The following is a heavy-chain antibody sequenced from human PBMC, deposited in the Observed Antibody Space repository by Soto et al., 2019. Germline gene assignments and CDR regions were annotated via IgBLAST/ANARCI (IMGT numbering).Heavy chain of an antibody. CDR2: IYYSGST. CDR3: ARGYYCLECYGNPRVVHDV. D-gene: IGHD3-10*01. Sequence: SETLSLTYTVSGGSISSYYWSWIRQPPRKGLEWIGYIYYSGSTNCNPSLKSRVTISVDTSKNQFSLKLSSVTAADTAVYWCARGYYCLECYGNPRVVHDVCGRGTTVPVSS. J-gene: IGHJ6*01. CDR1: GGSISSYY. V-gene: IGHV4-59*08.